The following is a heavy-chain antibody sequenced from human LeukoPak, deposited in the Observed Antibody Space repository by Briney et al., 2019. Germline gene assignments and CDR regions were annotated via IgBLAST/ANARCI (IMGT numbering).Heavy chain of an antibody. D-gene: IGHD1-26*01. V-gene: IGHV3-21*06. CDR3: ARDAGGRVGALYYFDS. CDR2: ISSSSSFI. Sequence: GGSLRPSCVASGFTFSSYSMNWVRQAPGKGLEWVSSISSSSSFIYYADSVKGRFTISRDNTKNSLYLQMNSLRAEDTAVYHCARDAGGRVGALYYFDSWGQGTLVTVSS. J-gene: IGHJ4*02. CDR1: GFTFSSYS.